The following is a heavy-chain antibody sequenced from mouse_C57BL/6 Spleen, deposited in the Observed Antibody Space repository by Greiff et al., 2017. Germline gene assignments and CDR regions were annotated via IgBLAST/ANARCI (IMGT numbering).Heavy chain of an antibody. J-gene: IGHJ4*01. CDR2: IWRGGST. CDR1: GFSLTSYG. D-gene: IGHD1-1*01. V-gene: IGHV2-5*01. CDR3: AKEETTVGVYAMDY. Sequence: QVHVKQSGPGLVQPSQSLSITCTVSGFSLTSYGVHWVRQSPGKGLEWLGVIWRGGSTDYNAAFMSRLSITKDNSKSQVFFKMNSLQADDTAIYYCAKEETTVGVYAMDYWGQGTSVTVSS.